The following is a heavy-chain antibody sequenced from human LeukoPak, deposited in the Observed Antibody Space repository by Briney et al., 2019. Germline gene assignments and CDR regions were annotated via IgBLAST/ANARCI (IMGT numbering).Heavy chain of an antibody. J-gene: IGHJ4*02. Sequence: SETLSLTCDVSGGSFNDYYWSWIRQPPGKGLEWIGYIYYSGSTYYNPSLKSRVTISVDTSKNQFSLKLSSVTAADTAVYYCARERDYYDSSGYFDYWGQGTLVTVSS. CDR1: GGSFNDYY. D-gene: IGHD3-22*01. CDR3: ARERDYYDSSGYFDY. CDR2: IYYSGST. V-gene: IGHV4-30-4*01.